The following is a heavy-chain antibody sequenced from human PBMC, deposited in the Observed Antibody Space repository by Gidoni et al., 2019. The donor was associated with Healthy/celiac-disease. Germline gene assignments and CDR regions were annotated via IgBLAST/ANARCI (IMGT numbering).Heavy chain of an antibody. D-gene: IGHD6-13*01. Sequence: QVQLVQSGAEVKKPGSSVKVSCKASGGTFSSYAISWVRQAPGQGLEWMGGIIPIFGTANYAQKFQGRVTITADESTSTAYMELSSLRSEDTAVYYCARDRAIAAAGNDAFDIWGQGTMVTVSS. CDR3: ARDRAIAAAGNDAFDI. J-gene: IGHJ3*02. V-gene: IGHV1-69*01. CDR1: GGTFSSYA. CDR2: IIPIFGTA.